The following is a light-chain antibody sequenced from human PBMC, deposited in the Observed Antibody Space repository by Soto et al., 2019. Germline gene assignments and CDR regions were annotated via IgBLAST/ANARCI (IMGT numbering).Light chain of an antibody. CDR1: SSNIGKNY. Sequence: QSALTQPPSMSAAPGQKVTISCSGSSSNIGKNYVSCYQQLPGTAPKLLIYDNNKRPSGIPDRFSGSKSGTSATLGITGLQTGDEADYWCGTWDSSLSAWVFGGGTKLTVL. CDR2: DNN. J-gene: IGLJ3*02. CDR3: GTWDSSLSAWV. V-gene: IGLV1-51*01.